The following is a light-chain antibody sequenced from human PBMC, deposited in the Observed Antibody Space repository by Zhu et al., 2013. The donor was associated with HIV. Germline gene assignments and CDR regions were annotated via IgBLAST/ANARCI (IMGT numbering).Light chain of an antibody. V-gene: IGLV2-23*01. J-gene: IGLJ3*02. CDR3: RPYGDTGHSVV. CDR1: TSDVGNYKF. Sequence: QSALTQPASVSGSPGQSITISCTGTTSDVGNYKFVSWYQQHPGNAPKLMIYEDSKRPSGVSNRFSGSKSGNTASLTISGLQAEDEATYYCRPYGDTGHSVVFGGGDQVDRP. CDR2: EDS.